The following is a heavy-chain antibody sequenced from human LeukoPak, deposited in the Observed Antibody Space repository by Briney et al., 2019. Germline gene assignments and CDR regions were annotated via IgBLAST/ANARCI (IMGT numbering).Heavy chain of an antibody. J-gene: IGHJ4*02. V-gene: IGHV4-39*01. CDR3: ARTYDSSGYAPWDSFDY. CDR2: IYYSGST. D-gene: IGHD3-22*01. CDR1: GGSISSSSYY. Sequence: KPSETLSLTCTVSGGSISSSSYYWGWIRQPPGKGLEWIGSIYYSGSTYYNPSLKSRVTISVDTSKNQFSLKPSSVTAADTAVYYCARTYDSSGYAPWDSFDYWGQGTLVTVSS.